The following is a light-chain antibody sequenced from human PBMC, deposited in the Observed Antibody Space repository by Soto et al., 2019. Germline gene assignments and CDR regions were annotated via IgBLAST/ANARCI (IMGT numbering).Light chain of an antibody. CDR3: QQYDNLPPLT. J-gene: IGKJ3*01. CDR2: DAS. Sequence: DIQMTQSPSSLSASVGDRVTITCRASQSISSYLNWYQQKPGKAPKLLIYDASNLETGVPSRFSGSGSGTDFTFTISSLQPEDIATYYCQQYDNLPPLTFGPGTKVDIK. CDR1: QSISSY. V-gene: IGKV1-33*01.